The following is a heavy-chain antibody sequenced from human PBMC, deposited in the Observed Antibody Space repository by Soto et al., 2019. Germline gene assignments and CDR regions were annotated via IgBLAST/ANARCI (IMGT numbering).Heavy chain of an antibody. V-gene: IGHV4-39*01. J-gene: IGHJ4*02. CDR3: ARHPKDCSGGSCLLYYFDY. CDR1: GGSISSSSYY. CDR2: IYYSGST. Sequence: SSETLSLTCTVSGGSISSSSYYWGWIRQPPGKGLEWIGSIYYSGSTYYNPSLKSRVTISVDTSKNQFSLKLSSVTAADTAVYYCARHPKDCSGGSCLLYYFDYWGQGTLVTVSS. D-gene: IGHD2-15*01.